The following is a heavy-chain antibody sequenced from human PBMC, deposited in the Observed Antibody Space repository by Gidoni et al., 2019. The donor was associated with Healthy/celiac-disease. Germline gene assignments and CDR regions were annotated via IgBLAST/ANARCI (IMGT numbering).Heavy chain of an antibody. CDR3: ARTDYDYVWGSYRPPMMGFDY. CDR2: IYYSGST. Sequence: QVQLQESGPGLVKPSETLSLTCTVSGGSLSSYYWSWIRQPPGKGLEWIGYIYYSGSTNYNPSLKSRVTISVDTSKNQFSLKLSSVTAADTAVYYCARTDYDYVWGSYRPPMMGFDYWGQGTLVTVSS. J-gene: IGHJ4*02. CDR1: GGSLSSYY. D-gene: IGHD3-16*02. V-gene: IGHV4-59*01.